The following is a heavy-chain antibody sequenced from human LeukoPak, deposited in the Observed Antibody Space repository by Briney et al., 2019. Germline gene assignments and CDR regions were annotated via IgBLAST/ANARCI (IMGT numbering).Heavy chain of an antibody. CDR2: ISYDGSNK. J-gene: IGHJ6*04. CDR1: GFTFSSYG. Sequence: GGSLRLSCAASGFTFSSYGMHWVRQAPGKGLEWVAVISYDGSNKYYADSVKGRFTISRDNSKNTLYLQMNSLRAEDTAVYYCAKGLDYDILPYYYGMDVWGKGTTVTVSS. CDR3: AKGLDYDILPYYYGMDV. V-gene: IGHV3-30*18. D-gene: IGHD3-9*01.